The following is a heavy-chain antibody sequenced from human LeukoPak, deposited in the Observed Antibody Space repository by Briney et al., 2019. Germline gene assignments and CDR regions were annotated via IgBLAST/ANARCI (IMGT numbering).Heavy chain of an antibody. J-gene: IGHJ4*02. CDR1: GFIFSDYY. CDR3: ARDYGDYRAFDY. D-gene: IGHD4-17*01. Sequence: PGGSLRLSCAASGFIFSDYYMHWIRQAPGEGLEWVSYISNSGGTLYYADSVKGRFTISRDNAKNSLFLQMNSLRAEDTAVYYCARDYGDYRAFDYWGQGTLVTVSS. V-gene: IGHV3-11*01. CDR2: ISNSGGTL.